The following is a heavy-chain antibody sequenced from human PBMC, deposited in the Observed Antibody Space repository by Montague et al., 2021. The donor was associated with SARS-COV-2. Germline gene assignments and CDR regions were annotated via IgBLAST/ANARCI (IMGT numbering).Heavy chain of an antibody. CDR1: GDSVSIDSAA. CDR2: TYYRSKWYN. Sequence: CAISGDSVSIDSAARNWNRQTPSLHSDRLGRTYYRSKWYNDYAVSVKSRITIDPDTSKHQFSLHLNSVTPEDTAVYYCARIPVGSKYYFDFWGQGTLVTVSS. D-gene: IGHD2-2*01. V-gene: IGHV6-1*01. CDR3: ARIPVGSKYYFDF. J-gene: IGHJ4*02.